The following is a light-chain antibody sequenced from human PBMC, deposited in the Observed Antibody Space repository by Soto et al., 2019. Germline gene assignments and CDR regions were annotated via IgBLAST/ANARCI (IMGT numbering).Light chain of an antibody. Sequence: FQMAQYPSALSASVGDRVTITGLASQTISSWLAWYHQKPGKALKXXIDKASTLKSGVPSRFRGSGSGTEFTLTISSLKPDDFETYYCQHYNSYSEAFGQGTKVDI. V-gene: IGKV1-5*03. CDR3: QHYNSYSEA. CDR1: QTISSW. CDR2: KAS. J-gene: IGKJ1*01.